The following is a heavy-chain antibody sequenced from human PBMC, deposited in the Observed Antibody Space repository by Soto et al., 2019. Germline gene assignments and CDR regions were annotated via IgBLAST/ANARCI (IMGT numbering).Heavy chain of an antibody. V-gene: IGHV3-30-3*01. D-gene: IGHD1-7*01. CDR3: ARDSEKELRRLDP. CDR1: GFTFSSYA. J-gene: IGHJ5*02. CDR2: ISYDGSNK. Sequence: VGSLRLSCAASGFTFSSYAMHWVRQAPGKGLEWVAVISYDGSNKYYADSVKGRSTISRDNSKNTLYLQMNSLRAEDTAVYYCARDSEKELRRLDPWGQGTLVTVSS.